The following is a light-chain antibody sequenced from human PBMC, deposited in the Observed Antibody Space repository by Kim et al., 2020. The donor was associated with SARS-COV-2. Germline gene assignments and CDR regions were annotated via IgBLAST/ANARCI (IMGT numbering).Light chain of an antibody. J-gene: IGLJ1*01. CDR2: DVS. CDR3: SSYTSSSTWV. CDR1: SSDVGGYNY. V-gene: IGLV2-14*04. Sequence: GQSFTISCTGTSSDVGGYNYVSWYQQHPGKAPKLMIYDVSKRPSGVSNRFSGSKSSNTASLTISGLQAEDEADYYCSSYTSSSTWVFGTGTKVTVL.